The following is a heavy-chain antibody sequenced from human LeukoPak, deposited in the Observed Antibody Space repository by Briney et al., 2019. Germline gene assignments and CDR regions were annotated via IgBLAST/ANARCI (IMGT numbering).Heavy chain of an antibody. Sequence: SETLSLTCTVSGGSISSGGYYWSWIRQHPGKGLEWIGYIYYSGSTYYNPSLKSRVTISVDTSKNQFSLKLSSVTAADTAVYYCARVTYGSGSYHYFDYWGQGTLVTVSS. J-gene: IGHJ4*02. D-gene: IGHD3-10*01. CDR2: IYYSGST. CDR1: GGSISSGGYY. CDR3: ARVTYGSGSYHYFDY. V-gene: IGHV4-31*03.